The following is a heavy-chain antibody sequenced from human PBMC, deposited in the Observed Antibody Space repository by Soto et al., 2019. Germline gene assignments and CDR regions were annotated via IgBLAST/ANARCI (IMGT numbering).Heavy chain of an antibody. CDR3: LMHYYDSSGYYVDY. D-gene: IGHD3-22*01. J-gene: IGHJ4*02. CDR1: GGSISSYY. V-gene: IGHV4-59*01. CDR2: IYYSGST. Sequence: SETLSLTCTVSGGSISSYYWSWIRQPPGKGLEWIGYIYYSGSTNYNPSLKSRVTISVDTSKNQFSLKLSSVTAADTAVYYCLMHYYDSSGYYVDYWGQGTLVTVSS.